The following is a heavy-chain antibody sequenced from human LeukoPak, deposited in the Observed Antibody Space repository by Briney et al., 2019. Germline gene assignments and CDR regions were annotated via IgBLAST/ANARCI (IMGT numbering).Heavy chain of an antibody. D-gene: IGHD3-22*01. V-gene: IGHV3-7*01. CDR1: GFTFSSYG. CDR2: IKQDGSEK. J-gene: IGHJ4*02. Sequence: GGTLRLSCAASGFTFSSYGMSWVRQAPGKGLEWVANIKQDGSEKYYVDSVKGRFTISRDNAKNSLYLQMNSLRAEDTAVYYCARREENSETYYYDSSGYYYYWGQGTLVTVTS. CDR3: ARREENSETYYYDSSGYYYY.